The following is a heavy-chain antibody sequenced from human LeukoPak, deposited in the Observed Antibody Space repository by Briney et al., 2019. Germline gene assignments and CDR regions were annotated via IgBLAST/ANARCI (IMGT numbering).Heavy chain of an antibody. D-gene: IGHD6-19*01. J-gene: IGHJ5*02. CDR2: ISGSGGST. Sequence: GGSLRLSCAASGFTFSSYAMSWVRQAPGKGREWVSAISGSGGSTYYADSVKGRFTISRDNSKNTLYLQMNSLRAEDTAVYYCARSRVAAWFDPWGQGTLVTVSS. CDR3: ARSRVAAWFDP. V-gene: IGHV3-23*01. CDR1: GFTFSSYA.